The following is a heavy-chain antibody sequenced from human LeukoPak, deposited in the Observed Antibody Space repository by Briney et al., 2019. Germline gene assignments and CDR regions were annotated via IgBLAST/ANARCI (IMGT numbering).Heavy chain of an antibody. V-gene: IGHV3-53*01. Sequence: GGSLRLSCAASGFTVSSNYMSWVRQAPGKRLEWVSLIYSGGSTYYADSVKGRFTISRDNSKNTLYLQMNSLRAEDTAVYYCARGLTIFGVVTHFDYWGQGTLVTVSS. D-gene: IGHD3-3*01. CDR3: ARGLTIFGVVTHFDY. CDR1: GFTVSSNY. CDR2: IYSGGST. J-gene: IGHJ4*02.